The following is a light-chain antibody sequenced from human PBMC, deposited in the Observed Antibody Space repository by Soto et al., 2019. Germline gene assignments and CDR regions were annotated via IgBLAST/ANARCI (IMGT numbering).Light chain of an antibody. Sequence: DIQMTQSPSTLSASVGDRVTITCRASQTISNWLAWYQQTPGKAPKVLIFDASTLDGGVPSRFSGRRSGTDFTLTISSLQTSDFATYYCQQYNTYPLTFGGGTKVEI. CDR1: QTISNW. V-gene: IGKV1-5*01. CDR3: QQYNTYPLT. CDR2: DAS. J-gene: IGKJ4*01.